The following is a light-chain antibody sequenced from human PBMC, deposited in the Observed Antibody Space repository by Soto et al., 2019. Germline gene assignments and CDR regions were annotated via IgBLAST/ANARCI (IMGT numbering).Light chain of an antibody. J-gene: IGKJ1*01. CDR2: GAS. CDR1: QSVSSSY. V-gene: IGKV3-20*01. CDR3: QQDGISQS. Sequence: IVLTQSAGTLSLCPGERATLSCRASQSVSSSYLAWYQQKPGQAPRLLIYGASSRATGIPDRFSGSGSGTDLTLTISRLEPEDFTVYYCQQDGISQSFGQGTKVELK.